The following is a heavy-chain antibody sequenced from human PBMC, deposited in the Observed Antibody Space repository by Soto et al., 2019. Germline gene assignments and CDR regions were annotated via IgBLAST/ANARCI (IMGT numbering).Heavy chain of an antibody. D-gene: IGHD3-22*01. CDR3: AKDRYDSSGYFFNDY. CDR2: ISGRGGTT. CDR1: GFTFSSDT. V-gene: IGHV3-23*01. J-gene: IGHJ4*02. Sequence: EVQLLESGGGLVQPGGSLRLSCAASGFTFSSDTMSWVRQAPGKGLEWVSTISGRGGTTYYADSVKGRFTISRANSKYTLYLQMNSLSAEDTAVYYCAKDRYDSSGYFFNDYWGQGTLVTVSS.